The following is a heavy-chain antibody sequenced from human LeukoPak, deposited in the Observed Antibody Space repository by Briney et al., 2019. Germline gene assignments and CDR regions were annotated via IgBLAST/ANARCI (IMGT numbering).Heavy chain of an antibody. J-gene: IGHJ5*02. Sequence: ASVKVSCKASGGTFSSYAISWVRQAPGQGLEWMGGIIPIFGTANYAQKFQGRVTITTGESTSTAYMELSSLRSEDTAVYYCARPRDYYGSGSYYKGVWFDPWGQGTLVTVSS. D-gene: IGHD3-10*01. CDR3: ARPRDYYGSGSYYKGVWFDP. CDR2: IIPIFGTA. V-gene: IGHV1-69*05. CDR1: GGTFSSYA.